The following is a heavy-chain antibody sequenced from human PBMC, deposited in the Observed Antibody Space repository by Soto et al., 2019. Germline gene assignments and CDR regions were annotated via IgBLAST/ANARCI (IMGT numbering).Heavy chain of an antibody. D-gene: IGHD2-2*01. CDR1: GVTISSYC. V-gene: IGHV4-59*01. Sequence: SETLSLTWTVAGVTISSYCARWIRPPPGKGREWIGYTYHSGRTNYTPSLKSRVTISVDTSKNQFSLKMSSVTAADTAVYYCAAVPDATNWFDPWGQGTLVTVSS. J-gene: IGHJ5*02. CDR3: AAVPDATNWFDP. CDR2: TYHSGRT.